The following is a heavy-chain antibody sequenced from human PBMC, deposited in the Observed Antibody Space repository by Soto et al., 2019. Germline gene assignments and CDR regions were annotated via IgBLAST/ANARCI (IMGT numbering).Heavy chain of an antibody. CDR1: GYTFSSYD. Sequence: QVQLVQSGAEVKKPGASVKVSCKASGYTFSSYDINWVRQATGQGLEWMGYMNPNSGNTDYAQKFQGRVSTTRNTSTSTAYMELSSLRSEDTAVYYCARGSRPSTCYVIYYYYAMDVWGQGTTVTVS. D-gene: IGHD2-15*01. CDR2: MNPNSGNT. V-gene: IGHV1-8*01. J-gene: IGHJ6*02. CDR3: ARGSRPSTCYVIYYYYAMDV.